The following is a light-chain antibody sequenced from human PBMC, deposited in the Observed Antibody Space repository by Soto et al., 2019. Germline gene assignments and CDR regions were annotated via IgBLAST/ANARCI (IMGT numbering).Light chain of an antibody. V-gene: IGLV2-14*01. J-gene: IGLJ1*01. CDR2: EVS. CDR3: SSYTTYSTLYV. CDR1: SSDVGAYNY. Sequence: QSVLTQPASVSGSPGQSITISCTGTSSDVGAYNYVSWYQQHPGKAPKLMIYEVSNRPSGVSNRFSGSKSGNTASLTISGLKAEDEADYCCSSYTTYSTLYVCGTGTKLTVL.